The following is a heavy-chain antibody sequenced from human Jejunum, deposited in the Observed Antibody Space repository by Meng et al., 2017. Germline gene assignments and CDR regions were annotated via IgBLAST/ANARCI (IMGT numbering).Heavy chain of an antibody. V-gene: IGHV3-21*01. CDR2: ISSSSTSYI. Sequence: GESLKISCAASGFTFSSYSTKWVRQAPGKGLEWVSSISSSSTSYIYYADSVKGRFTISRDNAKNSLYLQMNSLRDEDTAVYYCARDRDYGSGSYFVDPWGQGTLVTVSS. D-gene: IGHD3-10*01. CDR1: GFTFSSYS. J-gene: IGHJ5*02. CDR3: ARDRDYGSGSYFVDP.